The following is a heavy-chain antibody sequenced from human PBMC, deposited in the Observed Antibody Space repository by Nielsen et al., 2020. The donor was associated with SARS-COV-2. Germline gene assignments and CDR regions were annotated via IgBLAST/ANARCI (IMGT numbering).Heavy chain of an antibody. J-gene: IGHJ6*02. CDR3: ARHAGGITIFGVVIIEGMDV. D-gene: IGHD3-3*01. V-gene: IGHV4-59*08. CDR2: IYYSGST. CDR1: GGSISSYY. Sequence: SETLSLTCTVSGGSISSYYWSWIRQPPGKGLEWIGYIYYSGSTNYNPSLKSRVTISVDTSKNQFSLKLSSVTAADTAVYYCARHAGGITIFGVVIIEGMDVWGQGTTVTVSS.